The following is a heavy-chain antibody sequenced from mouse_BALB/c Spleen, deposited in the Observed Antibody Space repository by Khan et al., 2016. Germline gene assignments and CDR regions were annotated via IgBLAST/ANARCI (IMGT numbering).Heavy chain of an antibody. CDR1: GFSLTGFS. D-gene: IGHD2-4*01. CDR2: IWGDGST. V-gene: IGHV2-6-7*01. CDR3: ASYYDYDGGFAY. Sequence: QVQLKESGPGLVAPSQSLSITCTVSGFSLTGFSVNWVRQPPGKGLEWLGMIWGDGSTDYNSALKSRLSFNKDDSKSQVFLKMNRLQTDDTAGYFCASYYDYDGGFAYWGQGTLVTVSA. J-gene: IGHJ3*01.